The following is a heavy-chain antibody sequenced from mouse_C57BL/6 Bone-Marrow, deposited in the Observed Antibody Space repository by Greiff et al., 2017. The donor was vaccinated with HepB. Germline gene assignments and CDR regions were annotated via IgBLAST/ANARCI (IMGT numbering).Heavy chain of an antibody. CDR2: ISSGGSYT. Sequence: EVKLMESGGDLVKPGGSLKLSCAASGFTFSSYGMSWVRQTPDKRLEWVATISSGGSYTYYPDSVKGRFTISRDNAKNTLYLLMSSLKSEDTAMYYCARHHYDYDVAYWGQGTLVTVSA. V-gene: IGHV5-6*01. D-gene: IGHD2-4*01. CDR1: GFTFSSYG. J-gene: IGHJ3*01. CDR3: ARHHYDYDVAY.